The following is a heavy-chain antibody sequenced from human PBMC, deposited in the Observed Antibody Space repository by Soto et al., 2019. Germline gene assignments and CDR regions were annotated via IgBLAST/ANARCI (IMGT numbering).Heavy chain of an antibody. Sequence: EVQLAESGGFLAQPGGSLRLSCAASGFTLSGYAMDWVRQAPGKGLEYVSGISSNGVGTYYANSVQGRFTISRDNSKNTVYLQMGSLRPEDMAVYYCSRRARPDFYYMDVWGNCTTVTGSS. CDR2: ISSNGVGT. D-gene: IGHD6-6*01. V-gene: IGHV3-64*01. J-gene: IGHJ6*03. CDR1: GFTLSGYA. CDR3: SRRARPDFYYMDV.